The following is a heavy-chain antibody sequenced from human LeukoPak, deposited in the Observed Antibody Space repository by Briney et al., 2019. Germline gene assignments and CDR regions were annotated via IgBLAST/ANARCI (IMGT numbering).Heavy chain of an antibody. Sequence: PGGSLRLSCAASGFTFSSYAMSWVRQAPGKGLEWVSYISSSGSTIYYADSVKGRFTISRDNAKNSLYLQMNSLRAEDTAVYYCARDRLLNYGMDVWGQGTTVTVSS. CDR2: ISSSGSTI. CDR1: GFTFSSYA. D-gene: IGHD2-8*01. V-gene: IGHV3-48*04. J-gene: IGHJ6*02. CDR3: ARDRLLNYGMDV.